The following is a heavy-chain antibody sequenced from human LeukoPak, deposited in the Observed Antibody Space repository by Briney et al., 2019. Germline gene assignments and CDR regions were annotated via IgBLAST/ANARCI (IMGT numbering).Heavy chain of an antibody. CDR2: ISGSGGST. Sequence: GGSLRLSCAASGFTFSSYAMSWVRQAPGKGLEWVSAISGSGGSTYYADSVKGRFTISRDNSKNTLYLQMNSLRAEDTAVYYCAKDWIVVVPAASGFDPWGQGTLVTVSS. CDR3: AKDWIVVVPAASGFDP. CDR1: GFTFSSYA. D-gene: IGHD2-2*01. J-gene: IGHJ5*02. V-gene: IGHV3-23*01.